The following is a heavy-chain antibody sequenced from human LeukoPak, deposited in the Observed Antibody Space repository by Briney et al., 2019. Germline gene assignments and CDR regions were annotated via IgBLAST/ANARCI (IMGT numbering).Heavy chain of an antibody. D-gene: IGHD6-19*01. CDR3: ASRQWYSSGWYVDY. J-gene: IGHJ4*02. CDR1: GFTVSGNY. CDR2: IYSGGDT. V-gene: IGHV3-53*01. Sequence: GGSLRLSCAASGFTVSGNYMSWVRQAPGKGLEWVSVIYSGGDTYSADSVKGRFTISRDNSKNTVYLQMNSLRAEDTAVYYCASRQWYSSGWYVDYWGQGTLVTVSS.